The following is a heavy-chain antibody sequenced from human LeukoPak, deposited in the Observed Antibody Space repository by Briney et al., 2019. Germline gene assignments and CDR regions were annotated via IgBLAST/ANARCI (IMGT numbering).Heavy chain of an antibody. CDR3: ARDLGYCTNGVCHTRFDY. CDR2: IWYDGSDK. Sequence: GGSLILSCVASGFNFSSNGMHWVRQAPGKGLEWVAVIWYDGSDKYYADSVKGRFTISRDNSKNTLYLQMNSLRGEDTGVYYCARDLGYCTNGVCHTRFDYWGQGTLVAVSS. CDR1: GFNFSSNG. J-gene: IGHJ4*02. V-gene: IGHV3-33*01. D-gene: IGHD2-8*01.